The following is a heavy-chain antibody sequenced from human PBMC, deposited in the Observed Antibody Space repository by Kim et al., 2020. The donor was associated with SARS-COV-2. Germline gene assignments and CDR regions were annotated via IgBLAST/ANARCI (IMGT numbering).Heavy chain of an antibody. D-gene: IGHD3-3*01. CDR1: GYTFTDYA. CDR2: INTNTGNP. CDR3: ARHSQSITIFGVVITPKYYSGY. Sequence: ASVKVSCKASGYTFTDYAMNWVRQAPGQGLEWVGWINTNTGNPTYAQGFTGRFVFSLDTSVSTAYLQISSLTAEDTAVYYCARHSQSITIFGVVITPKYYSGYWGQETVVTVSS. V-gene: IGHV7-4-1*02. J-gene: IGHJ4*02.